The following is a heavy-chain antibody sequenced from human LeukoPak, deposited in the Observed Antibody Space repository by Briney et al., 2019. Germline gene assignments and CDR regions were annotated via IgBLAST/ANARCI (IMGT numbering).Heavy chain of an antibody. CDR2: IYPGDSDT. CDR3: ARESSETMVRGAHFDY. J-gene: IGHJ4*02. V-gene: IGHV5-51*01. D-gene: IGHD3-10*01. Sequence: GESLKISCKGSGYSFTSYWIGWARQMPGKGLEWMGIIYPGDSDTRYSPSFQGQVTISADKSISTAYLQWSSLKASDTAMYYCARESSETMVRGAHFDYWGQGTLVTVSS. CDR1: GYSFTSYW.